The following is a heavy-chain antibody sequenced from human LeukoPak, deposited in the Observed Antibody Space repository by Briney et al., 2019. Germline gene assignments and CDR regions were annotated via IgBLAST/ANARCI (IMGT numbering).Heavy chain of an antibody. D-gene: IGHD7-27*01. CDR1: GLTVSSNY. J-gene: IGHJ3*02. CDR2: IYSGGNT. Sequence: GGSLRLSCAASGLTVSSNYMSWVRQAPGKGLEWVSVIYSGGNTYYADSVKGRFTISRDNSKNTLYLQVNSLRAEDTAVYYCARLKLRNAFDIWGQGTMVTVSS. CDR3: ARLKLRNAFDI. V-gene: IGHV3-53*01.